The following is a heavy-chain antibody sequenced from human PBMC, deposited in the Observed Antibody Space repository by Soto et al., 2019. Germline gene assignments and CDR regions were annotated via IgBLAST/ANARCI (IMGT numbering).Heavy chain of an antibody. J-gene: IGHJ5*02. Sequence: PGGSLRLSCAPSGFTFGNYVMNWVRQAPGKGLEWVARVSGKSDTLYYAPSVKGRFTISRDNSKNTLYLQMNNLRVEDTALYYCAKDRQGFTSGWPNWLDHWGQGTRVTVSS. CDR2: VSGKSDTL. V-gene: IGHV3-23*01. CDR1: GFTFGNYV. CDR3: AKDRQGFTSGWPNWLDH. D-gene: IGHD6-19*01.